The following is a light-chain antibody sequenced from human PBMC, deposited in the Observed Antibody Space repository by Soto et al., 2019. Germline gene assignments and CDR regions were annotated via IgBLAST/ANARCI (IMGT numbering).Light chain of an antibody. V-gene: IGLV7-46*01. J-gene: IGLJ2*01. CDR2: DTN. CDR1: TGAVTSGHF. Sequence: QAVVTQEPSLTVSPGGTVTLTCGSSTGAVTSGHFPSWFQQKPGQAPRTLIYDTNNKQSWTPARFSGSVLGGKAALTLSGXXXXXXXXXYCLLTYSGTSVFFGGGTKLTVL. CDR3: LLTYSGTSVF.